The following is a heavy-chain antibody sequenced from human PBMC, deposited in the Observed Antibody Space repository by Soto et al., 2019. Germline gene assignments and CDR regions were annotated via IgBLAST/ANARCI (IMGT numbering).Heavy chain of an antibody. CDR2: ISYDGSNK. V-gene: IGHV3-30*03. Sequence: GGSLRLSCAASGFTFSSYGMHWVRQAPGKGLEWVAVISYDGSNKYYADSVKGRFTISRDNSKNTLYLQMNSLRAEDTAVYYCAASQRYYFDYWGQGTLVTVSS. CDR3: AASQRYYFDY. CDR1: GFTFSSYG. J-gene: IGHJ4*02.